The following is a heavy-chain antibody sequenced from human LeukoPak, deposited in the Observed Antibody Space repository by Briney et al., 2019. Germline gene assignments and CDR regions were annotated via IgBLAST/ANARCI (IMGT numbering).Heavy chain of an antibody. CDR2: MKQDGSEK. V-gene: IGHV3-7*03. CDR3: AKDLFSGSGRAGNMDV. J-gene: IGHJ6*03. CDR1: GINFRGYW. D-gene: IGHD3-10*01. Sequence: GGSLRLSCAVSGINFRGYWMAWVRQAPGKGLEWVANMKQDGSEKYYVDSVKGRFTISRDNAKNSLYLEMNSLRGEDTAVYYCAKDLFSGSGRAGNMDVWGKGTTVTVSS.